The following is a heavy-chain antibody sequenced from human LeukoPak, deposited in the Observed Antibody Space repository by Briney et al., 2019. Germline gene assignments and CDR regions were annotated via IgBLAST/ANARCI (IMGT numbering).Heavy chain of an antibody. V-gene: IGHV4-59*11. D-gene: IGHD5-12*01. CDR2: IYYSGST. J-gene: IGHJ4*02. CDR1: GDSIISHY. Sequence: PSETLSLTCTVSGDSIISHYWSWIRQPPGKGLEWIGYIYYSGSTNYNPSLKSRVTISVDTSKNQFSLKLSSVTAADTAVYYCARFGSTRGYSGYDSFDYWGQGTLVTVSS. CDR3: ARFGSTRGYSGYDSFDY.